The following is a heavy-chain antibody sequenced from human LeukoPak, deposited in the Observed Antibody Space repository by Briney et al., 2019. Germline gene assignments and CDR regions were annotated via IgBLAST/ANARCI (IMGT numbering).Heavy chain of an antibody. J-gene: IGHJ4*02. V-gene: IGHV4-34*01. D-gene: IGHD3-22*01. CDR3: ARGLGDYYDSSGYIPNGPLFDY. CDR2: INHSGST. CDR1: GGSFSGYY. Sequence: SETLSLTCAVYGGSFSGYYWSWIRQPPGKGLEWIGEINHSGSTNYNTSLKSRVTISVDTSKNQFSLKLSSVTAADTAVYYCARGLGDYYDSSGYIPNGPLFDYWGQGTLVTVSS.